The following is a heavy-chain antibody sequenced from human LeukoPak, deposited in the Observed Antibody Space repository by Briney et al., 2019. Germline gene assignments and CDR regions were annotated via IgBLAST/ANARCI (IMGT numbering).Heavy chain of an antibody. CDR3: ARVGSYYDFWSGYYTGPDY. CDR1: GFTFSSYW. J-gene: IGHJ4*02. D-gene: IGHD3-3*01. CDR2: IKQDGGEK. V-gene: IGHV3-7*03. Sequence: GGSLRLSCAASGFTFSSYWMSWVRQAPGKGLEWVANIKQDGGEKYYVDSVKGRFTISRDNAKNSLYLQMNSLRAEDTAVYYCARVGSYYDFWSGYYTGPDYWGQGTLVTVSS.